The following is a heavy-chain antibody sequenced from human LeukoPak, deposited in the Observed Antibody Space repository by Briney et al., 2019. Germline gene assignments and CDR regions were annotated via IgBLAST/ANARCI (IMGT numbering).Heavy chain of an antibody. D-gene: IGHD6-19*01. Sequence: GGSLRLSGAASGFTFRSYEMTWARQAPGKGLEWVSYISGSGSTIYYTDSVKGRFTISRDNAKNSLYLQMTSLRAEDTAVYYCAGLVLDYWGQGTLVTVSS. CDR3: AGLVLDY. CDR1: GFTFRSYE. V-gene: IGHV3-48*03. J-gene: IGHJ4*02. CDR2: ISGSGSTI.